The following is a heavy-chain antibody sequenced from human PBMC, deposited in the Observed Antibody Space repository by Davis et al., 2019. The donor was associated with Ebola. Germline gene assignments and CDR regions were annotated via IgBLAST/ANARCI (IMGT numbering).Heavy chain of an antibody. CDR3: AREQTYYDSDGYLPSYGMDV. CDR2: IYHSGVT. CDR1: GGSIASDDYS. J-gene: IGHJ6*02. V-gene: IGHV4-30-4*01. Sequence: SETLSLTCTVSGGSIASDDYSWSWVRQSPGKGLEWIGYIYHSGVTNHTPSLKSRVTISMDTSKNQFSLKLKSVTAADTAVYYCAREQTYYDSDGYLPSYGMDVWGQGTTVTVSS. D-gene: IGHD3-22*01.